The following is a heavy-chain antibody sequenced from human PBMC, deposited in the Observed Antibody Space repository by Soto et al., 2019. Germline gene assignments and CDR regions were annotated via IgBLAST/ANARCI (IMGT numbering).Heavy chain of an antibody. Sequence: QLQLQESGPGLVKPSETLSLTCTVSGGSVISSGNYWGWIRQPPGKGLEWIGSVHHSGTTYYNPSLKSRVTISVDTSKNQFSLNLSSVTAADTAVYYCARGLSSPSATGVWGQGTLVTVSS. CDR3: ARGLSSPSATGV. J-gene: IGHJ4*02. V-gene: IGHV4-39*01. D-gene: IGHD6-6*01. CDR1: GGSVISSGNY. CDR2: VHHSGTT.